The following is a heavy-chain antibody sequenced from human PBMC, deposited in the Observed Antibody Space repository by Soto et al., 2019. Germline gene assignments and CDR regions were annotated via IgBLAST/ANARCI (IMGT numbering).Heavy chain of an antibody. CDR3: ERSGAGSGWL. CDR1: GGSFTSGRYY. V-gene: IGHV4-61*01. Sequence: PXATLSLTCTVSGGSFTSGRYYWSWSRQPPGKGLEWIGYIYYTGRTSYSSSLKSRVTISVDTPENQFSLKLSSVTAADTAKYYCERSGAGSGWLGGQGTQVTVSS. D-gene: IGHD6-19*01. CDR2: IYYTGRT. J-gene: IGHJ4*02.